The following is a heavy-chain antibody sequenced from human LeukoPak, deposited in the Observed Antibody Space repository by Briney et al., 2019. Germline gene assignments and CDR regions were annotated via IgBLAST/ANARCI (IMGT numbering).Heavy chain of an antibody. J-gene: IGHJ5*02. V-gene: IGHV4-34*01. CDR3: ASEDSYGSNWFDP. CDR2: INHSGST. Sequence: SETLSLTCAVYGGSFSGYYWSRIRQPPGKGLEWIGEINHSGSTNYNPSLKSRVTISVDTSKNQFSLKLSSVTAADTAVYYCASEDSYGSNWFDPWGQGTLVTVSS. CDR1: GGSFSGYY. D-gene: IGHD5-18*01.